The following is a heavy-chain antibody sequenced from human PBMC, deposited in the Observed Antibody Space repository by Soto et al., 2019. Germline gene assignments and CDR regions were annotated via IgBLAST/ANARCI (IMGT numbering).Heavy chain of an antibody. V-gene: IGHV4-59*08. J-gene: IGHJ4*02. CDR1: GDSISTDY. D-gene: IGHD7-27*01. CDR2: IYYGGSA. Sequence: SETLSLTCTVSGDSISTDYWSWIRQSPGKGLEWIGFIYYGGSANYNPSLKSRVTISVDTPKNQFSLKLSSVTAADTAVYYCAKNWNWGSLVHWGQGTLVTVSS. CDR3: AKNWNWGSLVH.